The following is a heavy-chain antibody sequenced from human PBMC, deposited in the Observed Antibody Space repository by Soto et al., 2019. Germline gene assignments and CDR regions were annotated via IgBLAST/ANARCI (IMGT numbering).Heavy chain of an antibody. J-gene: IGHJ4*02. D-gene: IGHD5-12*01. V-gene: IGHV4-30-4*01. CDR3: ARSRGGYNWLDY. Sequence: PSETLSLTCTVSGGSISSGDYCWSWIRQPPGKGLEWIGYIYYSGSTYYNPSLKSRVTISVDTSKNQFSLKLSSVTAADTAVYYCARSRGGYNWLDYWGQGTLVTVSS. CDR1: GGSISSGDYC. CDR2: IYYSGST.